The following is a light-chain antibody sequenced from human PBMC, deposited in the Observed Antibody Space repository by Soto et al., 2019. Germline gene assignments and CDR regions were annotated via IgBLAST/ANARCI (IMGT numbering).Light chain of an antibody. CDR3: QHYNSYSEA. V-gene: IGKV1-5*03. CDR1: QTISSW. J-gene: IGKJ1*01. CDR2: KAS. Sequence: DIHMTHSPSRLSGSLGERVAITCGASQTISSWLAWYQQKPGKAPKLLIYKASTLKSGVPSRFSGSGSGTEFTLTISSLQPDDFATYYCQHYNSYSEAFGQGTKVDIK.